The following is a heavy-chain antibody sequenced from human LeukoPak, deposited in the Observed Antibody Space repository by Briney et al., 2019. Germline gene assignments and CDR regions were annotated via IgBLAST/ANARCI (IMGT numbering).Heavy chain of an antibody. D-gene: IGHD6-13*01. CDR1: GFTFSTYA. CDR3: VKGSMAAAGDILSSSFDY. J-gene: IGHJ4*02. CDR2: INNDGRST. V-gene: IGHV3-64D*06. Sequence: PGGSLRLSCSASGFTFSTYAMHCVRQTPGKGLQYISTINNDGRSTYYADSVKGRFTISRDNSKNTLYLQMTSLRVEDTAVYYCVKGSMAAAGDILSSSFDYWGQGTLFTVSS.